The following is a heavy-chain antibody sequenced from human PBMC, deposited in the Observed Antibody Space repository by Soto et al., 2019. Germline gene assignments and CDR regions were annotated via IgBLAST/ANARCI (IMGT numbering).Heavy chain of an antibody. CDR2: INPSGGST. D-gene: IGHD3-22*01. Sequence: ASVKVSCKSSGYTFTSYYIHWVRQAPGQGLEWMGIINPSGGSTSYAQKFQGRVTMTRETSTSTVSMELSSLRDEDTDVYYCARDRFDYCDSSGYWRFDPWGQGTLVTVSS. J-gene: IGHJ5*02. CDR3: ARDRFDYCDSSGYWRFDP. V-gene: IGHV1-46*01. CDR1: GYTFTSYY.